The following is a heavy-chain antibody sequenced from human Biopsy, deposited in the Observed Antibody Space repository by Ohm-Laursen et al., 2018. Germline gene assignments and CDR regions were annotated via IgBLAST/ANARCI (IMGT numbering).Heavy chain of an antibody. CDR2: IITFFRTV. CDR1: GGTFSNSA. CDR3: APQTPRDPDILTGAYHYDMAV. D-gene: IGHD3-9*01. Sequence: SSVKVSCKVPGGTFSNSAISWVRQAPGQGLEWMGGIITFFRTVNYAQNFQGRLTITADEFTDTAYMELRSLRSEDTAVYYCAPQTPRDPDILTGAYHYDMAVWGQGTTVTVSS. V-gene: IGHV1-69*01. J-gene: IGHJ6*02.